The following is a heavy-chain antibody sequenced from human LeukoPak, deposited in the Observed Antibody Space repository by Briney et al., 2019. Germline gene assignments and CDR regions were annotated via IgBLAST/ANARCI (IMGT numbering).Heavy chain of an antibody. CDR1: GYTFTSYA. CDR3: ARAATTVVPGYFDY. Sequence: GASVKVSCKASGYTFTSYAMHWVRQAPGQRLEWMGWINAGNGNTKYSQKFQGRVTITRDTSASTAYMELSSLRSEDTAVYYCARAATTVVPGYFDYWGQGTLVTVSS. CDR2: INAGNGNT. J-gene: IGHJ4*02. V-gene: IGHV1-3*01. D-gene: IGHD4-23*01.